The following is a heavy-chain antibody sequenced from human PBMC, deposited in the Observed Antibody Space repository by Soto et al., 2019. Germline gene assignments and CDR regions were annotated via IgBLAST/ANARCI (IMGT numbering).Heavy chain of an antibody. CDR3: ASPSYYYDSSGYYGAFDI. J-gene: IGHJ3*02. CDR2: IYPGDSDN. Sequence: GEALKISCKGSGYSFTSDWICWVRQMAGKGLEWMVIIYPGDSDNRYSPAFQGQVTISADKSISTAYLQWSSLKASYTAMYYFASPSYYYDSSGYYGAFDIWGQGTMVTVSS. V-gene: IGHV5-51*01. D-gene: IGHD3-22*01. CDR1: GYSFTSDW.